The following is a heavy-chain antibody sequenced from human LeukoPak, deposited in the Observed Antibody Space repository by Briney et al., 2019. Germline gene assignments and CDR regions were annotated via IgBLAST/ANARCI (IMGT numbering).Heavy chain of an antibody. J-gene: IGHJ3*01. D-gene: IGHD4-17*01. V-gene: IGHV5-51*01. CDR1: GYSFNNYW. Sequence: GESLKISCKTSGYSFNNYWIGWVRQIPGKGLEWMGIIYPGDSETRYSPSFQGQVTISADKSISTAYLQWISLTASDTSMYYCAKSPAFYGDYDSFHVWGEGRMVTVSS. CDR2: IYPGDSET. CDR3: AKSPAFYGDYDSFHV.